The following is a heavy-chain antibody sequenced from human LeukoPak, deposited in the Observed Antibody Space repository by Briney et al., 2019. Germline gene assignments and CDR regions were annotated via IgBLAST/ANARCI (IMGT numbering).Heavy chain of an antibody. D-gene: IGHD1-20*01. J-gene: IGHJ4*02. CDR1: GFTFSSYA. Sequence: GGSLRLSCAASGFTFSSYAMSWVRQAPGKGLEWVSAISGSGGSTYYADSVKGRFTISRDNSKNTLYLQMNSLRAEDTAVYYCATDVNWNEGYYWGQGTLVTVSS. CDR2: ISGSGGST. CDR3: ATDVNWNEGYY. V-gene: IGHV3-23*01.